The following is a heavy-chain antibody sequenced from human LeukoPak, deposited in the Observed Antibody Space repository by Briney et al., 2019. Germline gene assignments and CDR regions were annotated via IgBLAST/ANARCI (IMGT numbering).Heavy chain of an antibody. Sequence: ASVKVSCKASGYTFTNYGLSWVRQAPGQGLEWMGWISSYNGNTNYGQKLQGRVTMTTDTSTSTAYMELRSLRSDDTAVYYCARDWGNSWPDAFDIWGQGTMVTVSS. D-gene: IGHD6-13*01. CDR1: GYTFTNYG. J-gene: IGHJ3*02. CDR3: ARDWGNSWPDAFDI. V-gene: IGHV1-18*01. CDR2: ISSYNGNT.